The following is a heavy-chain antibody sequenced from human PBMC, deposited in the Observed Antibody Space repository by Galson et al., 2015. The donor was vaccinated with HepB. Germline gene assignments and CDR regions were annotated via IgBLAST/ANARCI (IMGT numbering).Heavy chain of an antibody. V-gene: IGHV1-18*04. CDR2: ISAYNGNT. Sequence: SVTVSCKASGYTFTSYGISWVRQAPGQGLEWMGWISAYNGNTNYVQKLQGRVTMTTDTSTSTAYMELRSLRSDDTAVYYCARNTFGGVIVTYYFDYWGQGTLVTVSS. D-gene: IGHD3-16*02. CDR3: ARNTFGGVIVTYYFDY. CDR1: GYTFTSYG. J-gene: IGHJ4*02.